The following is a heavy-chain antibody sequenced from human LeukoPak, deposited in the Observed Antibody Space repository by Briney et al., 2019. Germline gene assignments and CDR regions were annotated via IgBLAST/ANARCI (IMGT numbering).Heavy chain of an antibody. D-gene: IGHD5-12*01. CDR3: AKDSVTTIPDF. CDR2: ISYDGSNK. J-gene: IGHJ4*02. V-gene: IGHV3-30*18. CDR1: GFTFSSYG. Sequence: GGSLRLSCAASGFTFSSYGMHWVRQAPGKRLEWVAVISYDGSNKYYADSVKGRFTISRDISKNTLYLQMNSLRAEDTALYYCAKDSVTTIPDFWGQGTLVTVSS.